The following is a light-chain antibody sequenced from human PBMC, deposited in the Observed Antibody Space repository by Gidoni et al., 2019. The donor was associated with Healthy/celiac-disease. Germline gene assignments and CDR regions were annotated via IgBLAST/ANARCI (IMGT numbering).Light chain of an antibody. J-gene: IGKJ4*01. CDR2: KTS. V-gene: IGKV1-5*03. CDR1: QSISSW. Sequence: DIQMTQSPSTLSASLGDRVTITCRASQSISSWLAWYQQKPGKAPKLLISKTSSLESGVPSRFSGSGSGTEFTLTISSLQPDDFATYYCQQYNSYSGLTFGGGTKVEIK. CDR3: QQYNSYSGLT.